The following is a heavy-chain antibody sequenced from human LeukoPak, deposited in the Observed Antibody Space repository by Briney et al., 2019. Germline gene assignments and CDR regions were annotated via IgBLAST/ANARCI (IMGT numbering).Heavy chain of an antibody. CDR1: GFTFTTYG. CDR3: ARDRAYSSGHDY. Sequence: GMSLRLSCAASGFTFTTYGMHWVRQAPGKGLEWVAIIWYDGSNKYYADSVKGRFTISRDNAKNSLYLQMNSLRAEDTAVYYCARDRAYSSGHDYWGQGTLVTVSS. CDR2: IWYDGSNK. D-gene: IGHD6-19*01. J-gene: IGHJ4*02. V-gene: IGHV3-33*01.